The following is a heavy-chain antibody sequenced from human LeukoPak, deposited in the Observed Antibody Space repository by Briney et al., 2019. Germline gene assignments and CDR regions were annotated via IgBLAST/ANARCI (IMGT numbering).Heavy chain of an antibody. V-gene: IGHV3-21*01. CDR3: ARGPPSSSWFYYYYYMDV. CDR2: ISSSSSYI. CDR1: GFTFSSYS. Sequence: GGPLRLSCAASGFTFSSYSMNWVRQAPGKGLEWVSSISSSSSYIYYADSVKGRFTISRDNAKNSLYLQMNSLRAEDTAVYYCARGPPSSSWFYYYYYMDVWGKGTTVTVSS. J-gene: IGHJ6*03. D-gene: IGHD6-13*01.